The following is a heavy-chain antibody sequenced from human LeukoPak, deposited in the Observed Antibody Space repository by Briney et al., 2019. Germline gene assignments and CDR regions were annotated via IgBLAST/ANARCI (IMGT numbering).Heavy chain of an antibody. CDR1: GGSISSSSYY. V-gene: IGHV4-39*07. J-gene: IGHJ4*02. Sequence: SETLSLTCTVSGGSISSSSYYWGWIRQPPGKGLEWIGSIYYSGSTYYNPSLKSRVTISVDTSKNQFSLKLSPVTAADTAVYYCARDGSPDSSGYYDYWGQGTLVTVSS. CDR2: IYYSGST. D-gene: IGHD3-22*01. CDR3: ARDGSPDSSGYYDY.